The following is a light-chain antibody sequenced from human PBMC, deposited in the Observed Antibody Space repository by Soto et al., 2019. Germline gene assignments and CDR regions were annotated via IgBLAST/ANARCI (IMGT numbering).Light chain of an antibody. CDR1: QSVSNTY. V-gene: IGKV3-20*01. CDR2: GAS. J-gene: IGKJ1*01. Sequence: EIVLTQSPGTLSLSPGERATLSCRASQSVSNTYLAWYQQKPGQAPRLLIYGASSRATGIPDRFSGGGSGTDFTLTISRLEPEDFATYYCQQSYSTPRTFGQGTKVEI. CDR3: QQSYSTPRT.